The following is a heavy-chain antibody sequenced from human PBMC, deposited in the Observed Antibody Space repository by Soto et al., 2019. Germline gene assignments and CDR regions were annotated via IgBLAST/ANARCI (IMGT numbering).Heavy chain of an antibody. CDR2: ISAYNGNT. J-gene: IGHJ4*02. CDR1: GGTFSSYA. V-gene: IGHV1-18*01. D-gene: IGHD5-12*01. CDR3: ARVTYSGYDPRYYFDY. Sequence: ASVKVSCKASGGTFSSYAISWVRQAPGQGLEWMGGISAYNGNTNYAQKLQGRVTMTTDTSTSTAYMELRSLRSDDTAVYYCARVTYSGYDPRYYFDYWGQGTLVTVSS.